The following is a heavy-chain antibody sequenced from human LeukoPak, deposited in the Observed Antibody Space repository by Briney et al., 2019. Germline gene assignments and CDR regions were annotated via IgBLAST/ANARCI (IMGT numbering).Heavy chain of an antibody. J-gene: IGHJ6*04. V-gene: IGHV4-39*01. Sequence: PSETLSLTCTVSGSSISSSSYYWGWIRQPPGKGLEWIGSMYHSGSTYYNPSLKSRVTISGDTSKNQFSLKLSSVTAADTAVYYCARLSMLGYCSGGSCSLAMDVWGKGTTVTISS. CDR3: ARLSMLGYCSGGSCSLAMDV. D-gene: IGHD2-15*01. CDR1: GSSISSSSYY. CDR2: MYHSGST.